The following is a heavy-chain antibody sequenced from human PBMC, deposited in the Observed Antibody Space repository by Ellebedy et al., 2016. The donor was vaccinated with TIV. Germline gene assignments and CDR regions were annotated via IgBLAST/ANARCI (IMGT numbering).Heavy chain of an antibody. D-gene: IGHD1-7*01. CDR1: GFTFSSYA. CDR2: ISGSGGST. J-gene: IGHJ4*02. V-gene: IGHV3-23*01. Sequence: LSLTCAASGFTFSSYAMSWVRQAPGKGLEWVSAISGSGGSTYYADSVKGRFTISRDNSKNTLYLQMNSLRAEDTAVYYCAKDRDPRNWNYGEFDYWGQGTLVTVSS. CDR3: AKDRDPRNWNYGEFDY.